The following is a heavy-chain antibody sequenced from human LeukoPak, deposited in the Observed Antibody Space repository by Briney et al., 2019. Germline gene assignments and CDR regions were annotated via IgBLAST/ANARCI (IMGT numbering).Heavy chain of an antibody. CDR2: ISYDGSNK. CDR3: AKDHYYGSGSYCRGCY. V-gene: IGHV3-30*18. J-gene: IGHJ4*02. Sequence: GRSLRLSCAASGFTFSSYGMHWVRQAPGKGLEWVAVISYDGSNKYYADSVKGRFTISRDNSKNTLYLQMNSLRAEDTAVYYCAKDHYYGSGSYCRGCYWGQGTLVTVSS. CDR1: GFTFSSYG. D-gene: IGHD3-10*01.